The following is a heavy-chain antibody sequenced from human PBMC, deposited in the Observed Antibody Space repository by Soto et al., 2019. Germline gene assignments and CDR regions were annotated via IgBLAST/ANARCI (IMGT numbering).Heavy chain of an antibody. CDR1: AFTFSDYY. V-gene: IGHV3-11*01. D-gene: IGHD3-22*01. J-gene: IGHJ4*02. Sequence: GGSLRLSCAASAFTFSDYYMSWIRQAPGKGLEWVSYISSSGDIIYYADSVKGRFTISRDNAKNSLYLQMNSLRAEDTAVYYCARDLGYYDSSGYFDYWGQGTLVTV. CDR3: ARDLGYYDSSGYFDY. CDR2: ISSSGDII.